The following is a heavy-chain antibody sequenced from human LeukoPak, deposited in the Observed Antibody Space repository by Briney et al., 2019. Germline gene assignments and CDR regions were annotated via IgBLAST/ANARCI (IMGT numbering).Heavy chain of an antibody. CDR1: GYGFTSYY. Sequence: ASVKVSCKAFGYGFTSYYIHWVRQAPGQGLGWMGIINPSVGGTTYARKFQGRVTMTRDSSTSTVYMELSSLRSEYTAVYYRARHGSGRYYPAEGRVDYWGQGTLVAVSS. D-gene: IGHD3-10*01. CDR2: INPSVGGT. J-gene: IGHJ4*02. V-gene: IGHV1-46*03. CDR3: ARHGSGRYYPAEGRVDY.